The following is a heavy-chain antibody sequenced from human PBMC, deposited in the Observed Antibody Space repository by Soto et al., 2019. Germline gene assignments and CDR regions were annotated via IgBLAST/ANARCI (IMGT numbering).Heavy chain of an antibody. CDR1: GFTFSSYT. J-gene: IGHJ4*02. D-gene: IGHD3-22*01. V-gene: IGHV3-23*01. CDR2: ISGSGGST. Sequence: EVQLLESGGGLVQPGGSLRLSCTASGFTFSSYTMSWVRQAPGQGLEWVSAISGSGGSTFYADSVKGRFAISRDTSKNTLLLQMNSLRADDTAVYYCANEGSFDSSGFYDYFHYWGQGTLVTVSS. CDR3: ANEGSFDSSGFYDYFHY.